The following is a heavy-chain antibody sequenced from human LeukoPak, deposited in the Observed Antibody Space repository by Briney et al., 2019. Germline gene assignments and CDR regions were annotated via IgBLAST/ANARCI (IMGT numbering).Heavy chain of an antibody. V-gene: IGHV4-59*04. J-gene: IGHJ3*02. CDR2: IYYSGST. Sequence: SETLSLTCTVSGGSIGNYFWSWIRQPPGKGLEWIGYIYYSGSTYYNPSLKSRVTISVDTSKNQSSLKLSSVTAADTAVYYCARGYYYDSSGYYPNHAFDIWGQGTMVTVSS. CDR1: GGSIGNYF. CDR3: ARGYYYDSSGYYPNHAFDI. D-gene: IGHD3-22*01.